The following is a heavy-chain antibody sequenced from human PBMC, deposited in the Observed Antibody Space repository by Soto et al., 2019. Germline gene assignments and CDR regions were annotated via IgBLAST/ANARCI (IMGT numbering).Heavy chain of an antibody. CDR2: IKSAGSSI. CDR3: ARGGFSGSGSYIQGDY. Sequence: EVQLVESGGGLVQPGGSLRLSCAASGFTFSNYWMHWVRQAPGKGLVWVSRIKSAGSSISYADSVKGRFTISRDNARNTLYLQMNSLRAEDTAVYYCARGGFSGSGSYIQGDYWGQGTLVTVSS. J-gene: IGHJ4*02. D-gene: IGHD3-10*01. V-gene: IGHV3-74*01. CDR1: GFTFSNYW.